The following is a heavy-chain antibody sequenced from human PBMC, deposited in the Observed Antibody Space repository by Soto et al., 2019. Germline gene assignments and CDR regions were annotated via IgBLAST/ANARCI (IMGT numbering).Heavy chain of an antibody. CDR2: IIPIFGTA. CDR3: ARGFGSYGEFFQP. D-gene: IGHD5-18*01. Sequence: SVKVSCKASGGTFSSYAISWVLQAPGQGLEWMGGIIPIFGTANYAQKFQGRVTITADESTSTAYMELSSLRSEDTAVYYCARGFGSYGEFFQPWGQGTLVTVSS. J-gene: IGHJ5*02. V-gene: IGHV1-69*13. CDR1: GGTFSSYA.